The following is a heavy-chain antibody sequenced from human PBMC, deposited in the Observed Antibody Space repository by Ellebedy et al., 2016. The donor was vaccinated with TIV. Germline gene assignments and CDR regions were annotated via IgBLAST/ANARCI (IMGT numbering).Heavy chain of an antibody. V-gene: IGHV3-72*01. Sequence: PGGSLRLSCVVSGFTFRDHYMDWVRQAPGKGLEWVGRIKNEANSYTTDYAASVKGRFTISRDDSKNSLYLQMNSLQTEDTAVYYCATSWGWRQLVRWGHGTLVTVSS. CDR1: GFTFRDHY. CDR2: IKNEANSYTT. CDR3: ATSWGWRQLVR. J-gene: IGHJ4*01. D-gene: IGHD6-13*01.